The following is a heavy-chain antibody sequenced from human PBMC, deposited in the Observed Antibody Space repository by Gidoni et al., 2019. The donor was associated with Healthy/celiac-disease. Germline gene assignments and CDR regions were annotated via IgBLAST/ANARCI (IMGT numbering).Heavy chain of an antibody. CDR2: IYYSGST. CDR3: ARQWGTMVRGVIRWFDP. J-gene: IGHJ5*02. Sequence: QLQLQASGPGLVKPSETLSLTCTVSGGSISSSSYYWGWIRQPPRKGLEWIGSIYYSGSTYYNPSLKSRVTISVDTSKNQFSLKLSSVTAADTAVYYCARQWGTMVRGVIRWFDPWGQGTLVTVSS. V-gene: IGHV4-39*01. CDR1: GGSISSSSYY. D-gene: IGHD3-10*01.